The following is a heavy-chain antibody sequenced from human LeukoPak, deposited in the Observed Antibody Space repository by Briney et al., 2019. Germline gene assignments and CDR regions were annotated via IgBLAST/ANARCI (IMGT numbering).Heavy chain of an antibody. CDR3: ARDGGRSSGWYSDNWFDP. Sequence: SETLSLTCTVSGGSISSSSYYWGWIRQPPGKGLEWIGSIYYSGSTNYNPSPKSRVTMSVDTSKNQFSLKLSSVTAADTAVYYCARDGGRSSGWYSDNWFDPWGQGTLVTVSS. CDR1: GGSISSSSYY. D-gene: IGHD6-19*01. J-gene: IGHJ5*02. CDR2: IYYSGST. V-gene: IGHV4-39*07.